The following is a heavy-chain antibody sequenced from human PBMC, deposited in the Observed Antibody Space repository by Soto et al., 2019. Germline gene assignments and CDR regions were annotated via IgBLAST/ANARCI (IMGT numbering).Heavy chain of an antibody. V-gene: IGHV3-49*03. CDR2: IRSKAYGGTT. D-gene: IGHD1-26*01. J-gene: IGHJ4*02. Sequence: GGSLRLCCTASGFTFGDYAMSWFRQAPGKGLEWVGFIRSKAYGGTTEYAASVKGRFTISRDDSKSIAYLQMNSLKTEDTAVYYCTRERAPIVGAAAFDYWGQGTLVTVSS. CDR3: TRERAPIVGAAAFDY. CDR1: GFTFGDYA.